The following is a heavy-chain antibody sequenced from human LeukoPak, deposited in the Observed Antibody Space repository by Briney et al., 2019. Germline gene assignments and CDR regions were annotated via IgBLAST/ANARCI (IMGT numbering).Heavy chain of an antibody. CDR1: GFTFSNYA. CDR2: ISFAGNGE. D-gene: IGHD2-2*02. J-gene: IGHJ4*02. V-gene: IGHV3-30*18. Sequence: GGSLRLSCAASGFTFSNYAMHWVRQAPGKGLEWVAVISFAGNGEFYADSVKGRFAISRDNSKNTLYLQMNSLGTEDTAMYYCAKDEVGRYCSSTSCYSRFDYWGQGTLVTVSS. CDR3: AKDEVGRYCSSTSCYSRFDY.